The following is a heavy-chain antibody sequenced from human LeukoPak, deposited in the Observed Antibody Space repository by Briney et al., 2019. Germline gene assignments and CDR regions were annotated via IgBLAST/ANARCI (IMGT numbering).Heavy chain of an antibody. CDR1: GYDFKRYS. Sequence: GGSLRLSCVGSGYDFKRYSMNWVRQAPGKGLEWISYITSSSSSIFYAASVRGRFTISRDNAMNSMYLQTNSLRDEDTAVYYCTRGGSYFEKWGQGSLVTVTS. CDR2: ITSSSSSI. V-gene: IGHV3-48*02. D-gene: IGHD3-10*01. CDR3: TRGGSYFEK. J-gene: IGHJ4*02.